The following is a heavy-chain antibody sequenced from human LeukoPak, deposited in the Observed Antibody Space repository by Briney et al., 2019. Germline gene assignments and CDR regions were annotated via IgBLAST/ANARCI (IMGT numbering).Heavy chain of an antibody. J-gene: IGHJ4*02. V-gene: IGHV1-8*03. CDR3: ARGIFLEWSLYYFDY. Sequence: ASVKVSCKASGYTFTGYDINWVRQATGQGLEWMGWMNPNSGNTGYAQKFQGRVTITRNTSISTAYMELSSLRSEDTAVYYCARGIFLEWSLYYFDYWGQGTLVTVSS. CDR2: MNPNSGNT. CDR1: GYTFTGYD. D-gene: IGHD3-3*01.